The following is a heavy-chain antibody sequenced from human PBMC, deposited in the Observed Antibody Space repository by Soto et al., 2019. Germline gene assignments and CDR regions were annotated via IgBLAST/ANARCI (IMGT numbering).Heavy chain of an antibody. V-gene: IGHV3-23*01. J-gene: IGHJ3*02. Sequence: GGSLRLSCAASGLTFSNYAMNWVRQAPGKGLEWVSGISISGDNTYYADSVKGRFTISRDNSKNTVYLQMNSLRAEDAATYYCAKGRYDQGELVVGAFDIWGQGTLVTVSS. CDR2: ISISGDNT. CDR1: GLTFSNYA. D-gene: IGHD2-15*01. CDR3: AKGRYDQGELVVGAFDI.